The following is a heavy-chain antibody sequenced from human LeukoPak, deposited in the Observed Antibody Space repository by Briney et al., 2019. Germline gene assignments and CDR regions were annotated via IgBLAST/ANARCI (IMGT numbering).Heavy chain of an antibody. CDR1: GHSISIYY. J-gene: IGHJ5*02. Sequence: SETLSLTYTVSGHSISIYYWSWIRQQPRRGLEWIGYIYYTGSNTYNPSLKSRLTISIDTSKNQFSLNLISLTAADTAVYYCARGRGDSRGTSFDPWGQGTLVTVSS. CDR3: ARGRGDSRGTSFDP. D-gene: IGHD3-22*01. CDR2: IYYTGSN. V-gene: IGHV4-59*01.